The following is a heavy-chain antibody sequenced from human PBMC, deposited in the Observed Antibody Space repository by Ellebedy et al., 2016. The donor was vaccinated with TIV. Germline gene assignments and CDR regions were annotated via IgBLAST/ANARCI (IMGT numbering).Heavy chain of an antibody. D-gene: IGHD5-12*01. V-gene: IGHV4-4*07. Sequence: MPSETLSLTCTVSGGSTRSYYWGWIRQPAGKGLEWIGRIYSTGSSNYNPSLKSRVTMSVDASRNYFSLKLSSVSAADTAVYYCARYSGYDYGNYFDYWGQGAVVTVSS. CDR1: GGSTRSYY. CDR2: IYSTGSS. J-gene: IGHJ4*02. CDR3: ARYSGYDYGNYFDY.